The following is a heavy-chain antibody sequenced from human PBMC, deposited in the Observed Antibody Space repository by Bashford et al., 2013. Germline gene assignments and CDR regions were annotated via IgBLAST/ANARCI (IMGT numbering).Heavy chain of an antibody. V-gene: IGHV1-2*02. Sequence: PSVKVLLQGFSDTPSATTIYTGCDRLLDKALSGWDGSPNPNSGAXKYAEMFQGRVTMTRDTSISTAYLELSRLRSDDTAVYYCAKDYCAGDCASFFDLWGRGTLVTVSS. CDR3: AKDYCAGDCASFFDL. J-gene: IGHJ2*01. CDR2: SPNPNSGAX. CDR1: DTPSATT. D-gene: IGHD2-21*02.